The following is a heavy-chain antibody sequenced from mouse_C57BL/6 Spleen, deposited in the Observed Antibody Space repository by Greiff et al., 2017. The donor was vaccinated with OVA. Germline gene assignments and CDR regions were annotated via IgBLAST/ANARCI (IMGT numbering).Heavy chain of an antibody. D-gene: IGHD2-14*01. CDR2: ISGGGGNT. J-gene: IGHJ2*01. CDR3: ARHGQDRYYFDY. Sequence: EVQRVESGGGLVKPGGSLKLSCAASGFTFSSYTMSWVRQTPEKRLEWVATISGGGGNTYYPDSVKGRFTISRDNAKNTLYLQMSSLRSEDTALYYCARHGQDRYYFDYWGQGTTLTVSS. V-gene: IGHV5-9*01. CDR1: GFTFSSYT.